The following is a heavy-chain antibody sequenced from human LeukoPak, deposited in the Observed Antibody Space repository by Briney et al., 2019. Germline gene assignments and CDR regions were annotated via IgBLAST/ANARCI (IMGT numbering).Heavy chain of an antibody. D-gene: IGHD6-13*01. Sequence: PSETLSLTCTVSGGSISSSSYYWGWIRQPPGKGLEWIGSIYYSGSTYYNPSLKSRVTISVDTSKNQFSLKLSSVTAADTAVYYCARHQAYSSSLGYWGQGTLVTVSS. V-gene: IGHV4-39*01. CDR1: GGSISSSSYY. CDR2: IYYSGST. CDR3: ARHQAYSSSLGY. J-gene: IGHJ4*02.